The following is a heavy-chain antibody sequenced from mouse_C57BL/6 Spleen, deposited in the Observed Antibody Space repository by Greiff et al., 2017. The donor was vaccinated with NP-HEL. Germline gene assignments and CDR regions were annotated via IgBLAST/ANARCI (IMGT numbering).Heavy chain of an antibody. CDR1: GYAFSSSW. D-gene: IGHD3-2*02. V-gene: IGHV1-82*01. Sequence: QVQLKQPGPELVKPGASVKISCKASGYAFSSSWMNWVKQRPGKGLEWIGRIYPGDGDTNYNGKFKGKATLTADKSSSTAYMQLSSLTSEDSAVYFCARGSSGPYAMDYWGQGTSVTVSS. CDR3: ARGSSGPYAMDY. J-gene: IGHJ4*01. CDR2: IYPGDGDT.